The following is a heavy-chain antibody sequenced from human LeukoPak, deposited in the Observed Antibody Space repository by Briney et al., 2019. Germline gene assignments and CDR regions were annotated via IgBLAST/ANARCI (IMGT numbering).Heavy chain of an antibody. J-gene: IGHJ4*02. D-gene: IGHD5-12*01. CDR1: GFILSSYV. V-gene: IGHV3-7*05. CDR2: IKKDGSEK. CDR3: VRGSFSGSGY. Sequence: GGSLRLSCEASGFILSSYVMNWVRQAPGKGLEWVANIKKDGSEKKYVDSVKGRFTISRDNAKNSLYLQMNSLRDEDTAVYYCVRGSFSGSGYWGQGTLVTVSS.